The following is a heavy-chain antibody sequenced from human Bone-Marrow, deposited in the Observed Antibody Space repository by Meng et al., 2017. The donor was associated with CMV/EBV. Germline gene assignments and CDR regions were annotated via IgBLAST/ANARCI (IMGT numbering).Heavy chain of an antibody. V-gene: IGHV4-59*01. CDR1: GGSISSYY. CDR2: IYYSGST. CDR3: ARDRGEQLLQGSWFDP. Sequence: SETLSLTCTVSGGSISSYYWSWIRQPPGKGLEWIGYIYYSGSTNYNPSLKSRVTISVDTSKNQFSLKLSSVTAADTAVYYGARDRGEQLLQGSWFDPWGQGTLVTFAS. D-gene: IGHD2-2*01. J-gene: IGHJ5*02.